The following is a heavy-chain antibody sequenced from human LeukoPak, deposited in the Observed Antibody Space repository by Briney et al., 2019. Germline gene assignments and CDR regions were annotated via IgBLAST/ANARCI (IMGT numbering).Heavy chain of an antibody. CDR3: AREGQDILTGYYPNAFDI. CDR1: GGSVSSGSYY. Sequence: PSETLSLTCTVSGGSVSSGSYYWSWIRQPPGKGLEWIGYIYYSGSTNCNPSLKSRVTISVDTSKNQFSLKLSSVTAADTAVYYCAREGQDILTGYYPNAFDIWGQGTMVTVSS. V-gene: IGHV4-61*01. J-gene: IGHJ3*02. CDR2: IYYSGST. D-gene: IGHD3-9*01.